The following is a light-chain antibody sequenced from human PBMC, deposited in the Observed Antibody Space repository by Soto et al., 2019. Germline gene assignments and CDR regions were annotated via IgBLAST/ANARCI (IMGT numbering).Light chain of an antibody. Sequence: DIQMTQSPSSLSASAGDRVTITCRTSQTITNYLNWYQQKPGKAPKFLIYAASSLQNGVPSRFSGSRSAKDFNRTNRNLKDKDFATYYCQQSYDIQYTFGKGTKLEIK. CDR2: AAS. V-gene: IGKV1-39*01. CDR3: QQSYDIQYT. CDR1: QTITNY. J-gene: IGKJ2*01.